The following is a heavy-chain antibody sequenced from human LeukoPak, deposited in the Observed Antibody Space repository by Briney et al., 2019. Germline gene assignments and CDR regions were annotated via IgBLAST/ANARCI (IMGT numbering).Heavy chain of an antibody. D-gene: IGHD2-15*01. CDR3: ARDRRYCSGGSCYGFIWFDP. J-gene: IGHJ5*02. V-gene: IGHV3-21*01. Sequence: GGSLRLSCAASGFTFSSYSMNWVRQAPGKGLEWVSSISSSSSYISYAESVKGRFTISRDNAKNSLYLQMNSLRAEDTAVYYCARDRRYCSGGSCYGFIWFDPWGQGTLVTVSS. CDR2: ISSSSSYI. CDR1: GFTFSSYS.